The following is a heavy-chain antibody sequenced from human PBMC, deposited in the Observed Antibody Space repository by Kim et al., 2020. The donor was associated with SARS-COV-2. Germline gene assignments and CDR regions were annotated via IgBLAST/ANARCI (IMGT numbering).Heavy chain of an antibody. Sequence: SETLSLTCTVSGGAVSSGSYYWSWIRQPPGKGLEWIGYIHYSGSTNYNPSLKSRVTISVDTSKNHFSLKLTSMTAADTAVYYCARSAYCGGDCYWPWWCGPWGQGTLGTVSS. CDR2: IHYSGST. CDR1: GGAVSSGSYY. D-gene: IGHD2-21*02. J-gene: IGHJ5*02. CDR3: ARSAYCGGDCYWPWWCGP. V-gene: IGHV4-61*03.